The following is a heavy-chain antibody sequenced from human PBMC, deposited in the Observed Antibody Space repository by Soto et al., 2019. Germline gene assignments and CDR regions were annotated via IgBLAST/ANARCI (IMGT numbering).Heavy chain of an antibody. V-gene: IGHV2-5*01. CDR1: GFSLSTIGVG. Sequence: SGPTLANPTHTLTRTCTFSGFSLSTIGVGVGWIRQPPGKSLEWLSLIYWNDDKRYSPSLKSRLTITKDTSKNQVVLTMKKMDPADTATYYCAHRRTYYYGMDVSGQGTTVTVSS. J-gene: IGHJ6*02. CDR2: IYWNDDK. CDR3: AHRRTYYYGMDV.